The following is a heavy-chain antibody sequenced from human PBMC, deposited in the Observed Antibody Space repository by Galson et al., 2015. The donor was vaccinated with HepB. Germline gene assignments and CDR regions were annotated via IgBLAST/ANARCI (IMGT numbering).Heavy chain of an antibody. J-gene: IGHJ4*02. CDR2: VNWDGGTK. D-gene: IGHD3-10*01. Sequence: SLRLSCAASGFIFDDYGMSWVRQGPGKGLEWVAGVNWDGGTKGYADSVKGRFTISRDNAKNSLYLQMNSLRAEDTAFYYCVRGNVLLWYGELDYWGKGTPVSVSS. V-gene: IGHV3-20*04. CDR3: VRGNVLLWYGELDY. CDR1: GFIFDDYG.